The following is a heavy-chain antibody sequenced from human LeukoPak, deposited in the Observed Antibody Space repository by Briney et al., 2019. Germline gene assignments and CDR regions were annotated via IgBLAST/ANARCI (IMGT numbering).Heavy chain of an antibody. CDR3: ARAGHYYGSGSYYNLDY. V-gene: IGHV1-69*05. CDR2: IIPIFGTA. J-gene: IGHJ4*02. Sequence: SVKVSCKASGGTFSSYAISWVRQAPGQGLEWMGGIIPIFGTANYAQKFQGRVTITTDESTSTAYMELSSLRSEDTAVYHCARAGHYYGSGSYYNLDYWGQGTLVTVSS. CDR1: GGTFSSYA. D-gene: IGHD3-10*01.